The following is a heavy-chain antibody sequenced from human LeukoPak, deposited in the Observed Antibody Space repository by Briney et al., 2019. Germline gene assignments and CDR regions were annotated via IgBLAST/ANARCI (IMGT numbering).Heavy chain of an antibody. J-gene: IGHJ4*02. CDR2: ISGSGGST. V-gene: IGHV3-23*01. D-gene: IGHD3-9*01. Sequence: GGSLRLSCAASGFTFSSYAMSWVRQAPGKGLEWVSAISGSGGSTYYADSVKGRFTISRDNSKNTLYLQMNSLRAEDTAVYYCAKDPELRYFDWSILYYFDYWGQGTLVTVSS. CDR1: GFTFSSYA. CDR3: AKDPELRYFDWSILYYFDY.